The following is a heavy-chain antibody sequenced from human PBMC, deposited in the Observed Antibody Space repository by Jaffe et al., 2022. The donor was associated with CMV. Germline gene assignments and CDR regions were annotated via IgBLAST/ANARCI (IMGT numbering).Heavy chain of an antibody. CDR3: ARSYSSSGYYYYGMDV. CDR2: IYYTGST. J-gene: IGHJ6*02. Sequence: QVQLQESGPGLVKPSETLSLTCTVSGGSISTYYWGWIRQPPGKGLEWIGYIYYTGSTDYDPSLMGRATISLDTSKNQFSLKLNSVTAADTAIYYCARSYSSSGYYYYGMDVWGQGTTVTVSS. CDR1: GGSISTYY. D-gene: IGHD4-4*01. V-gene: IGHV4-59*01.